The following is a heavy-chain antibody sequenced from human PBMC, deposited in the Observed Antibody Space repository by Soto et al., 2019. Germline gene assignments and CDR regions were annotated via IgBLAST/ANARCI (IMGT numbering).Heavy chain of an antibody. V-gene: IGHV4-31*03. D-gene: IGHD1-26*01. CDR3: ARDQVGGTKGFDF. CDR2: IHYCGIT. Sequence: QVQLQESGPGLLKPSQTLSLTCTVSGGSISSGAYYWSWIRQHPGKGLEWIGYIHYCGITQYNPSPKRWIPLSGEPSRNQFPPELAPGAARDTGVYYCARDQVGGTKGFDFWGQGNLVNV. CDR1: GGSISSGAYY. J-gene: IGHJ4*02.